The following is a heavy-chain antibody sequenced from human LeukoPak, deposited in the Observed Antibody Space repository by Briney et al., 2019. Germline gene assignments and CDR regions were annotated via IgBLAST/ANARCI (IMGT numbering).Heavy chain of an antibody. D-gene: IGHD6-13*01. V-gene: IGHV3-11*01. Sequence: GGSLRLSCAASGFTFSSYAMSWIRQAPGKGLEWVSYISSSGSTIYYADSVKGRFTISRDNAKNSLYLQMNSLRAEDTAVYYCARGSPNSYSSSWYSDYWGQGTLVTVSS. J-gene: IGHJ4*02. CDR3: ARGSPNSYSSSWYSDY. CDR2: ISSSGSTI. CDR1: GFTFSSYA.